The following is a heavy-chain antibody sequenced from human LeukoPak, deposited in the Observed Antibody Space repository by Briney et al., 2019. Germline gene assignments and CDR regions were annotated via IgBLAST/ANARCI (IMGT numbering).Heavy chain of an antibody. CDR1: GFTFSSYS. V-gene: IGHV3-21*01. J-gene: IGHJ4*02. D-gene: IGHD6-6*01. CDR3: ARDQGPARPDTFDY. CDR2: ISSSSSYI. Sequence: KPGGSLRLSCAASGFTFSSYSMNWVRQAPGKGLEWVSSISSSSSYIYYADSVKGRFTISRDNAKNSLYLQMNSLRAEDTAVYYCARDQGPARPDTFDYWGQGTLVTVSS.